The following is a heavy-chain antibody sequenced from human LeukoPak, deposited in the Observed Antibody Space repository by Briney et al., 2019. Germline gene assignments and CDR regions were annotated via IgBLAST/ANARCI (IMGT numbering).Heavy chain of an antibody. J-gene: IGHJ4*02. CDR1: GFTFSSYG. CDR2: ISGSGGST. CDR3: AKGSIAARPRYFDY. D-gene: IGHD6-6*01. Sequence: GGSLRLSCAASGFTFSSYGMSWVRQAPGKGLEWVSAISGSGGSTYYADSVKGRFTISRDNSKNTLYLQMNSLRADDTAVYYCAKGSIAARPRYFDYWGQGTLVTVSS. V-gene: IGHV3-23*01.